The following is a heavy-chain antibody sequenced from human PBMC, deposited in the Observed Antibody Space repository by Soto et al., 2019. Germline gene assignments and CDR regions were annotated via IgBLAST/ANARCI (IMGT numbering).Heavy chain of an antibody. J-gene: IGHJ4*02. Sequence: QVDLVESGGGVVQPGTSLRLSCAASGFTFSAYSINWVRQSPGKGLEWVAVVSYDGSRKFYADSVKGRFAISRDNSMNTVYLQMNSLSPDDTAVYYCAREIRGAIGPLDYWGQGTLVTVSS. CDR1: GFTFSAYS. CDR2: VSYDGSRK. V-gene: IGHV3-30*09. CDR3: AREIRGAIGPLDY. D-gene: IGHD2-21*01.